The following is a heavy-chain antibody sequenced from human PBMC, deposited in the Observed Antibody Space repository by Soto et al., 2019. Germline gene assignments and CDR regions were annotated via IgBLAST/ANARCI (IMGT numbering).Heavy chain of an antibody. CDR3: AKATPWFGELEVPYYGMDV. V-gene: IGHV3-23*01. J-gene: IGHJ6*02. D-gene: IGHD3-10*01. Sequence: GGSLRLSCAASGFTFSSYAMSWVRQAPGKELEWVSAISGSGGSTYYADSVKGRFTISRDNSKNTLYLQMNSLRAEDTAVYYCAKATPWFGELEVPYYGMDVWGQGTTVTVSS. CDR1: GFTFSSYA. CDR2: ISGSGGST.